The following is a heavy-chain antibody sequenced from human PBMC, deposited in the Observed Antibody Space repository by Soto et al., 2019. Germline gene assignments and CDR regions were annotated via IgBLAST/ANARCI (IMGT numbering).Heavy chain of an antibody. D-gene: IGHD3-10*02. J-gene: IGHJ4*02. CDR2: ISYDGSNK. Sequence: QVQLVESGGGVVQPGRSLRLSCAASGFTFSSYGMHWVRQAPGKGLEWVAVISYDGSNKYYADSVKGRFTISRDNSKNTLYLQMNSLRAEDTAVYYCAKGEKRGCSGSCPFDYWGQGTLVTVSS. V-gene: IGHV3-30*18. CDR3: AKGEKRGCSGSCPFDY. CDR1: GFTFSSYG.